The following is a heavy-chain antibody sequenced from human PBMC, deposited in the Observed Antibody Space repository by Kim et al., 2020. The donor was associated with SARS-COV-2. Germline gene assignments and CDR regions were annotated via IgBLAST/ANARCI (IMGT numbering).Heavy chain of an antibody. D-gene: IGHD6-19*01. J-gene: IGHJ4*02. V-gene: IGHV1-3*01. Sequence: SQKCQGRGTITRDTSASTAYMELRSLRSEDTAIYYCSRDGAVAGAINFDYWGQGTLVTVSS. CDR3: SRDGAVAGAINFDY.